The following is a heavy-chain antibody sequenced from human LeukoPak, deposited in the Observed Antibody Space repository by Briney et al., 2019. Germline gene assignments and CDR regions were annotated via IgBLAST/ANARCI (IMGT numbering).Heavy chain of an antibody. J-gene: IGHJ2*01. CDR1: GGSIGSYY. D-gene: IGHD3-22*01. V-gene: IGHV4-59*01. CDR3: ARDPQYYYDSSGYLGWYFDL. CDR2: IYYSGST. Sequence: SETLSLTCTVSGGSIGSYYWSWIRQPPGKGLEWIGYIYYSGSTNYNPSLKSRVTISVDTSKNQFSLKLSSVTAADTAVYYCARDPQYYYDSSGYLGWYFDLWGRGTLVTVSS.